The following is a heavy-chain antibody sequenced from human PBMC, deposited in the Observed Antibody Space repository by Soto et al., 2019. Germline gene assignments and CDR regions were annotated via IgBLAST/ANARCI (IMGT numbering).Heavy chain of an antibody. Sequence: SETLSLTCAVYGGSFSGYYWSWIRQPPGKGLEWIGEINHSGSTNYNPPLKSRVTISVGTSKNQFSLKLSSVTAADTAVYYCARVPFLGVGYYYGMDVWGQGTTVTVSS. CDR1: GGSFSGYY. J-gene: IGHJ6*02. V-gene: IGHV4-34*01. CDR2: INHSGST. CDR3: ARVPFLGVGYYYGMDV.